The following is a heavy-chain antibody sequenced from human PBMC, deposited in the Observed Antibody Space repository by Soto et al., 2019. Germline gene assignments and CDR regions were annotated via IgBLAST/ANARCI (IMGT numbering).Heavy chain of an antibody. CDR1: GFTVSSYG. V-gene: IGHV3-33*01. Sequence: GGSLRLSCAASGFTVSSYGMHWVRQAPGKGLEWVAVIWYDGSNKYYADSVKGRFTISRDNSKNTLYLQMNSLRAEDTAVYYCPRETLDCSGGSCYLGWFDPWGQGTLVTVSS. D-gene: IGHD2-15*01. CDR2: IWYDGSNK. J-gene: IGHJ5*02. CDR3: PRETLDCSGGSCYLGWFDP.